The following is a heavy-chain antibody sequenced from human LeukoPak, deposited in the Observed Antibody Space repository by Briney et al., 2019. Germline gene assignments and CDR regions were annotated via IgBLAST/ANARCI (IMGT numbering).Heavy chain of an antibody. Sequence: ASVKVSCKASGGTFSSYAISWVRQAPGQGLEWMGGIIPIFGTANYAQKFQGRVTITTDESTSTAYMELSSLRSEDTAVYYCASGLIGLSHSSHWGQGTLVTVSS. V-gene: IGHV1-69*05. CDR2: IIPIFGTA. J-gene: IGHJ4*02. CDR1: GGTFSSYA. D-gene: IGHD3-10*01. CDR3: ASGLIGLSHSSH.